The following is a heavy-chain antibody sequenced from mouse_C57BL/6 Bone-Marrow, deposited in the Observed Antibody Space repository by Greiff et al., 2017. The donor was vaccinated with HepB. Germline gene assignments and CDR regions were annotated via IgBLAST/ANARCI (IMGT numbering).Heavy chain of an antibody. Sequence: EVQGVESGGDLVKPGGSLKLSCAASGFTFSSYGMSWVRQTPDKRLEWVATISSGGSYTYYPDSVKGRFTISRDNAKNTLYLQMSSLQSEDTAMYYCARHLCYCGSSPYWYFDVWGTGTTVTVSS. J-gene: IGHJ1*03. CDR3: ARHLCYCGSSPYWYFDV. V-gene: IGHV5-6*01. CDR2: ISSGGSYT. CDR1: GFTFSSYG. D-gene: IGHD1-1*01.